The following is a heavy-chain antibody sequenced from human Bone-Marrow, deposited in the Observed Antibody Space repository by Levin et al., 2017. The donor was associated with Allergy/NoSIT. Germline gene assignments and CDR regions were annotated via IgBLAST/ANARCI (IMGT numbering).Heavy chain of an antibody. CDR1: GFTLSSNY. D-gene: IGHD3-10*01. CDR2: IYSGGST. Sequence: PGGSLRLSCAASGFTLSSNYMSWVRQAPGKGPEWVSVIYSGGSTYYADSVKGRFTISRDNSKNTLYLQMNSLRAEDTAVYYCARGWFGELLSHWGQGTLVTVSS. J-gene: IGHJ4*02. CDR3: ARGWFGELLSH. V-gene: IGHV3-53*01.